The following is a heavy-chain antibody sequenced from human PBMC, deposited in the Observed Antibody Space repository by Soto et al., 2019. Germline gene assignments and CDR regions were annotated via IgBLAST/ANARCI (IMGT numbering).Heavy chain of an antibody. CDR1: GGSISSGGYY. D-gene: IGHD5-12*01. Sequence: LSLTCTVSGGSISSGGYYWSWIRQHPGKGLEWIGYIYYSGSTYYNPSLKSRVTISVDTSKNQFSLKLSSVTAADTTVYYCANSVRGYSGYDYYYYYMDVWGKGTTVTVSS. CDR3: ANSVRGYSGYDYYYYYMDV. CDR2: IYYSGST. J-gene: IGHJ6*03. V-gene: IGHV4-31*03.